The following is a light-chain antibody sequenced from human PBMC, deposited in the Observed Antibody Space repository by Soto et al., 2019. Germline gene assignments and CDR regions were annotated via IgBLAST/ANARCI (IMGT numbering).Light chain of an antibody. V-gene: IGKV1-12*01. J-gene: IGKJ4*01. CDR3: QQASSFPLT. Sequence: IQMTQSPSSVSASVGDRVTITCRASQPISSWLAWYQQKPGQPPSLLIYSASTLRSGVPSRFSGSESGTLFTLTIANLQPEDFATYYCQQASSFPLTFGGGTKGEV. CDR2: SAS. CDR1: QPISSW.